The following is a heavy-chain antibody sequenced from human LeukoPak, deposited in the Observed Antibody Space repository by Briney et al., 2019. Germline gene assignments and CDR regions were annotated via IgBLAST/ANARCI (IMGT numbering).Heavy chain of an antibody. J-gene: IGHJ1*01. CDR2: ISDNDGST. D-gene: IGHD5-18*01. V-gene: IGHV3-23*01. Sequence: PGGSLTLSCAASGFTFKNYAMSWFRQTPGMGLEWVSAISDNDGSTYYTDSVKGRFTISRDNSKDTVYLQMNNLRAADTALYFCVRHDSYIPFWGQGSLVTVSS. CDR3: VRHDSYIPF. CDR1: GFTFKNYA.